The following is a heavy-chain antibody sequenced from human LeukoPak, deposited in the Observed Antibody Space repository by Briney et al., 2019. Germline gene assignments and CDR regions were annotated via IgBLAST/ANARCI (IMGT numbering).Heavy chain of an antibody. CDR3: ATPHSSSSNGMDV. CDR2: ISYDGSNK. V-gene: IGHV3-30*03. Sequence: PGGSLRLSCAASGFTFSSYGMHWVRQAPGKGLEWVAVISYDGSNKYYADSVKGRFTISRDNSKNTLYLQMNSLRAEDTAVYYCATPHSSSSNGMDVWGQGTTVTVSS. J-gene: IGHJ6*02. CDR1: GFTFSSYG. D-gene: IGHD6-6*01.